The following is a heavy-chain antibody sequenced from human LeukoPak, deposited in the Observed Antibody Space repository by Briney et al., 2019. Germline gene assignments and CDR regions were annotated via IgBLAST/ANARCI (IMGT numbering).Heavy chain of an antibody. CDR2: IRYDGSNK. CDR1: GFTFSSYG. V-gene: IGHV3-30*02. CDR3: ARARIVGATMGVAFDI. D-gene: IGHD1-26*01. J-gene: IGHJ3*02. Sequence: GGSLRLSCAASGFTFSSYGMHWVRQAPGKGLEWVAFIRYDGSNKYYADSVKGRFTISRDNAKNSLYLQMNSLRAEDTAVYYCARARIVGATMGVAFDIWGQGTMVTVSS.